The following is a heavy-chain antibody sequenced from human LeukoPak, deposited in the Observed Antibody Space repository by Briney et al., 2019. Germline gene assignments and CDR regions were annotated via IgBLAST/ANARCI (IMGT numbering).Heavy chain of an antibody. Sequence: GGSLRLSCAASGFTFSNYAMSWVRQAPGKGLEWVSGINVSGGSAFYADSVRGRFTISRDNSKNTLYLQMNSLRAEDTAVYYCAKDQYCTSTSCYVGYWGQGTLVTVSS. V-gene: IGHV3-23*01. CDR3: AKDQYCTSTSCYVGY. D-gene: IGHD2-2*01. J-gene: IGHJ4*02. CDR1: GFTFSNYA. CDR2: INVSGGSA.